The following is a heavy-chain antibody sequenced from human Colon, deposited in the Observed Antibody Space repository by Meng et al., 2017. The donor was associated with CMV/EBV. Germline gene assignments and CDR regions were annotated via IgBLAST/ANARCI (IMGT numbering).Heavy chain of an antibody. CDR2: IYSNGRI. J-gene: IGHJ1*01. V-gene: IGHV4-4*07. CDR1: GGSISGHD. CDR3: GRAGARGVPIDV. D-gene: IGHD3-10*01. Sequence: VQWQEAGPGLAKPPETLSLTFLLSGGSISGHDRTWIRRPAGEGLQWLGRIYSNGRIDENYSLRSRVTISVDTSKNQLSLRLTSVTAADTAVYYCGRAGARGVPIDVWGRGTLVTVSS.